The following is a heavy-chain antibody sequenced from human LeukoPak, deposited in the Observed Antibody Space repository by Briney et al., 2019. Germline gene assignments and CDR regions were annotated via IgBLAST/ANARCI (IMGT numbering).Heavy chain of an antibody. J-gene: IGHJ4*02. Sequence: GGSLRLSCVVSGITLSNYGMSWVRQAPGEGLEWVSGISERGGSTNYADSVKGRFIISRDTSKNTVYLQMNSLRVEDTAVYFCAKRGIVIRAVIIIGFHKEAYYFDYWGQGILVTVSS. CDR2: ISERGGST. V-gene: IGHV3-23*01. D-gene: IGHD3-10*01. CDR3: AKRGIVIRAVIIIGFHKEAYYFDY. CDR1: GITLSNYG.